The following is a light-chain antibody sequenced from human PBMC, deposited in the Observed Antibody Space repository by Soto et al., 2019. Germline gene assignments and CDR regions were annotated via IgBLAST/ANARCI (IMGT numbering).Light chain of an antibody. V-gene: IGKV3-11*01. J-gene: IGKJ5*01. Sequence: EILLTQSPSTLSLSPGEGVTLSCRASQSVTVNSLAWYQQKPGQAPRLLIYDASNRATGIPARFSGSGSGTDFTLTISSLEPEDFAVYYCQQRSNWPITFGQGTRLEIK. CDR2: DAS. CDR3: QQRSNWPIT. CDR1: QSVTVN.